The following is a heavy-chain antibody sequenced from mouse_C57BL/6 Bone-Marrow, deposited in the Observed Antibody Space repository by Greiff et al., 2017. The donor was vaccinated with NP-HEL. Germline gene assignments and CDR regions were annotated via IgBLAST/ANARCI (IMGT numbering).Heavy chain of an antibody. CDR3: ARNHITTVVATDFDV. V-gene: IGHV1-26*01. CDR1: GYTFNDYY. CDR2: INPNNGGT. Sequence: VQLQQSGPELVKPGASVKISCKASGYTFNDYYMNWVKQSHGKSLEWIGDINPNNGGTSYNQKFKGKATLTVDKSSSTAYMELRSLTSEDSAVYYCARNHITTVVATDFDVWGTGTTVTVSS. D-gene: IGHD1-1*01. J-gene: IGHJ1*03.